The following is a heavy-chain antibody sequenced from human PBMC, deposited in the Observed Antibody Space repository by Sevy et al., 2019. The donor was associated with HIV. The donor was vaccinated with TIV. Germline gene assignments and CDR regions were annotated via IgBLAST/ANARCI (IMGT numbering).Heavy chain of an antibody. V-gene: IGHV3-30*04. CDR2: ISYDGGHI. CDR1: GFTFSIYA. Sequence: GGSLRLSCAASGFTFSIYAIHWVRQAPGKGLEWVTVISYDGGHIYYADSVKGRFTVSRDNSKDTVYLQTNSLRPEDTAVYYCARDLPSAVINPFYYYGMDVWGQGTTVTVSS. J-gene: IGHJ6*02. D-gene: IGHD2-21*01. CDR3: ARDLPSAVINPFYYYGMDV.